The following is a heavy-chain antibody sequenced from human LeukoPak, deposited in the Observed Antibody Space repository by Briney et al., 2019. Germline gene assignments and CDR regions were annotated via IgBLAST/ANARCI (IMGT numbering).Heavy chain of an antibody. Sequence: PGGSLRLSCAASGFTVSSNYMSWVRQAPGKGLEWVSVIYSGGSTYYADSVKGRFTISRDNSKNTLCLQMNSLRAEDTAVYYCARLAAAGDDFDYWGQGTLVTVSS. CDR2: IYSGGST. CDR3: ARLAAAGDDFDY. CDR1: GFTVSSNY. J-gene: IGHJ4*02. D-gene: IGHD6-13*01. V-gene: IGHV3-66*04.